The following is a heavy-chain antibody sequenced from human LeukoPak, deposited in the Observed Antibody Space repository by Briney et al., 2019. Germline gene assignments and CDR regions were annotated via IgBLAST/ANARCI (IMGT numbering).Heavy chain of an antibody. J-gene: IGHJ4*02. CDR2: ISAHNGNT. CDR3: ARGAPGDSVLADY. V-gene: IGHV1-18*01. Sequence: ASVKVSCKTSGYTFSIYGVSWVRQAPGQGLEWLGWISAHNGNTNYAQKVQGKVQGRVTMTTETSTSTAYMDLRSLTSDDTAVYYCARGAPGDSVLADYWGQGTLVTVSS. D-gene: IGHD2/OR15-2a*01. CDR1: GYTFSIYG.